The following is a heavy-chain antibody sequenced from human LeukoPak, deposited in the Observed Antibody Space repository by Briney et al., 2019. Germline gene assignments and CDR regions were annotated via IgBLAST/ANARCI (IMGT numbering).Heavy chain of an antibody. J-gene: IGHJ4*02. V-gene: IGHV1-8*01. Sequence: ASVTVSFTASGYTFTIYDINWVRQATGQGLEWMGWMNPNSGNTGYSQKSQGRVTMTRNTSISTAYMELSSLRSEDTAVYYCARRPSKYYDILTGYYRSEFDYWGQGTLVTVSS. CDR2: MNPNSGNT. CDR3: ARRPSKYYDILTGYYRSEFDY. D-gene: IGHD3-9*01. CDR1: GYTFTIYD.